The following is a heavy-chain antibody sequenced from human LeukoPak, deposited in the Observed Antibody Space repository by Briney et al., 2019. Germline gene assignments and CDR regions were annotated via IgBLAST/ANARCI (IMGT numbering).Heavy chain of an antibody. D-gene: IGHD2/OR15-2a*01. J-gene: IGHJ4*02. Sequence: QPGGSLRLSCAASGFTFSSYWMHWVRQAPGKGLVWVSRINSDGSSTSYADSVKGRFTISRDNAKNTLYLQMNSLRGEDTAVYYCAKGKHGLFLFDYWGQGTLVTVSS. CDR2: INSDGSST. CDR3: AKGKHGLFLFDY. V-gene: IGHV3-74*01. CDR1: GFTFSSYW.